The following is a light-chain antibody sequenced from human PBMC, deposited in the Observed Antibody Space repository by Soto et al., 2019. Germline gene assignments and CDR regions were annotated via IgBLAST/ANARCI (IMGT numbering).Light chain of an antibody. Sequence: EIVLTQSPGTLSLSPGERATLSCRASQSVSSTFLAWYQQKPGQAPKLLISGGSSRATGIPDRFSGSGSGTDFTLTITQLEPEYFAVYSCQQYGSSPGTFGQGTKLEIK. CDR2: GGS. CDR1: QSVSSTF. J-gene: IGKJ2*02. CDR3: QQYGSSPGT. V-gene: IGKV3-20*01.